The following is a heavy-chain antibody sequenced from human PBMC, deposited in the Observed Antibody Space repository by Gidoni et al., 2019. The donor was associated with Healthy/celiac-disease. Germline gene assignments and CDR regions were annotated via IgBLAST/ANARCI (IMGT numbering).Heavy chain of an antibody. CDR2: ISGSGGST. D-gene: IGHD2-2*02. Sequence: EVQLLESGGGLVQPGGSLRLSCAASGLTFSRYAMSWVRQAPGKGLEWVSAISGSGGSTYYADSVKGRFTISRDNSKNTLYLQMNSLRAEDTAVYYCAKADVVPAAIPNYFDYWGQGTLVTVSS. CDR3: AKADVVPAAIPNYFDY. V-gene: IGHV3-23*01. J-gene: IGHJ4*02. CDR1: GLTFSRYA.